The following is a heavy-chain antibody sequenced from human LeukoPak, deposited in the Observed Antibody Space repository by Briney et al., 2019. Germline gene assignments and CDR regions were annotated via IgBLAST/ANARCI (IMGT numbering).Heavy chain of an antibody. CDR1: GFTFSPHY. CDR3: GDLGSAGTDH. Sequence: GGSLRLSCVASGFTFSPHYMVWVRQSPGQGLEWVGLVRNKADGYTTIYAASVKGRFTISRDDSKNSVYLQMDSLKTEDTAVYYCGDLGSAGTDHWGQGTLVTVSS. CDR2: VRNKADGYTT. V-gene: IGHV3-72*01. J-gene: IGHJ4*02. D-gene: IGHD3-10*01.